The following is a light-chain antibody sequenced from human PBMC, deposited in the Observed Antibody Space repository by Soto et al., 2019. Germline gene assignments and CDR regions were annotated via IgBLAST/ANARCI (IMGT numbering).Light chain of an antibody. CDR3: CSYAGSSTLV. Sequence: QSALTQPASVSGSPGQSITISCTGTSSDVGSYTLVSWYQQHPGKAPKLMIYEVSQRPSGVSNRFSGSKSGNTASLTISGLLAEDEADYYCCSYAGSSTLVFGGGTKLTVL. J-gene: IGLJ3*02. CDR2: EVS. V-gene: IGLV2-23*02. CDR1: SSDVGSYTL.